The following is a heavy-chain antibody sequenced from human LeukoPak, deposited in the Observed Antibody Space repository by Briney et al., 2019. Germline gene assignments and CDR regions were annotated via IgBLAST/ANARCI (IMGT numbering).Heavy chain of an antibody. CDR2: IKQDGSEK. J-gene: IGHJ4*02. D-gene: IGHD3-3*01. CDR3: ARVRFVERSQYYFDY. CDR1: EFTFNIYW. Sequence: PGGSLRLSCAASEFTFNIYWMSWVRQAPGKGLEWVANIKQDGSEKYYVDSVEGRFTISRDNAKNSLYLQMNSLRAEDTAVYYCARVRFVERSQYYFDYWGQGTLVTVSS. V-gene: IGHV3-7*01.